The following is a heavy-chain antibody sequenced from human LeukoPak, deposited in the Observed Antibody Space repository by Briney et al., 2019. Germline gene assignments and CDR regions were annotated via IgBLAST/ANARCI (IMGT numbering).Heavy chain of an antibody. CDR2: FSGSGGST. J-gene: IGHJ4*02. CDR1: GFTFTSYA. Sequence: GGSLRLSCVASGFTFTSYAMTWVRQAPGNGLEWVSVFSGSGGSTYHADSVKGRFTISKDNSKNTLYLQMNSLRAEDTAVYYCAKTGRGTTTLHYFDYWGQGTLVTVSS. CDR3: AKTGRGTTTLHYFDY. V-gene: IGHV3-23*01. D-gene: IGHD1-26*01.